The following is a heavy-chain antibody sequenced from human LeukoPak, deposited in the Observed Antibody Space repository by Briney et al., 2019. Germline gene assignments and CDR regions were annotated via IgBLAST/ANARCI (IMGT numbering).Heavy chain of an antibody. Sequence: ASVKVSCKASGYTFTGYYMHWVRQAPGQGLEWMGWINPNSGGTNYAQKFQGRVTMTRDTSISTAYMELSRLRSNDTAVYYCARGGLCGSYTCFDYWGQGTLVTVSS. CDR2: INPNSGGT. D-gene: IGHD1-26*01. CDR3: ARGGLCGSYTCFDY. V-gene: IGHV1-2*02. CDR1: GYTFTGYY. J-gene: IGHJ4*02.